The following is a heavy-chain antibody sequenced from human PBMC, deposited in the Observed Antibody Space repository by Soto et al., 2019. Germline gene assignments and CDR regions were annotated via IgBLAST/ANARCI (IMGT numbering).Heavy chain of an antibody. CDR1: GGSISSSSYY. D-gene: IGHD3-10*01. J-gene: IGHJ4*02. CDR3: ATLWFGEGNY. Sequence: QLQLQESGPGLVKPSETLSLTCTVSGGSISSSSYYWGWIRQPPGKGLEWIGSIYYSGITYYNPSLKSRVTISVDTSKNQFSLKLSSVTAADTAVYYCATLWFGEGNYWGQGTLVTVSS. V-gene: IGHV4-39*01. CDR2: IYYSGIT.